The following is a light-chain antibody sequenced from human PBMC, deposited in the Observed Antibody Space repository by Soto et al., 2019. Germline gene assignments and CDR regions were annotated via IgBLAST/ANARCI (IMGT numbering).Light chain of an antibody. Sequence: EIVLTQSPATLSLSPGERATLSCRASQSISIYLAWYQQKPGQAPRFLIYDASKRAPGIPARFSGSGSWTDFTLTISSLEPEDFAVYYCQHRSSWPEGYPFGQGTKLEIK. J-gene: IGKJ2*01. CDR1: QSISIY. CDR2: DAS. CDR3: QHRSSWPEGYP. V-gene: IGKV3-11*01.